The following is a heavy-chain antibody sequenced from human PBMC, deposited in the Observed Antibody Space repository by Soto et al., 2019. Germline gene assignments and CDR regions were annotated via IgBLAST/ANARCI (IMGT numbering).Heavy chain of an antibody. D-gene: IGHD4-17*01. CDR1: GLTFSTYG. CDR3: AKEGTTVGRFFDH. V-gene: IGHV3-23*01. J-gene: IGHJ4*01. CDR2: ISGGGITT. Sequence: DVQLLESGGDLVQPGGSLKLSCATSGLTFSTYGMNWVRQAPGKGLEWVAGISGGGITTYYADSVKGRFSISRDNSKNTLFLEMNSLRVEDTALYYCAKEGTTVGRFFDHWGRGTLVTVSS.